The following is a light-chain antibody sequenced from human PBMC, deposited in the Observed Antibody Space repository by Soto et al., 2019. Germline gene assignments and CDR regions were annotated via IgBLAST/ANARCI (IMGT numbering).Light chain of an antibody. CDR3: SSYTSSSTYV. CDR2: DVS. Sequence: SVLTQPAPGSGSPGQSITIPLPGNSSVVGGYDYVSWYQQHPGKAPKLMIYDVSNRPSGVSNRFSGSKSGNTASLTISGLQAEDEADYYSSSYTSSSTYVFGTGTKVTVL. V-gene: IGLV2-14*01. CDR1: SSVVGGYDY. J-gene: IGLJ1*01.